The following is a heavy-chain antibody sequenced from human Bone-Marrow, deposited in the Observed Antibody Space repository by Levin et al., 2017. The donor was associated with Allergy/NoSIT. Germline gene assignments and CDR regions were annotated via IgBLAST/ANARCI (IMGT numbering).Heavy chain of an antibody. Sequence: LSLTCAASGFTFRHYTMNWVRPAPGKGLEWVSCITSSGDSTYYADSVKGRFTISRDNAKNSLYLQLNRLRDEDTAMYYCARDPARGYYDSSGYSGDHWGQGTLVTVSS. V-gene: IGHV3-48*02. J-gene: IGHJ4*02. CDR3: ARDPARGYYDSSGYSGDH. D-gene: IGHD3-22*01. CDR2: ITSSGDST. CDR1: GFTFRHYT.